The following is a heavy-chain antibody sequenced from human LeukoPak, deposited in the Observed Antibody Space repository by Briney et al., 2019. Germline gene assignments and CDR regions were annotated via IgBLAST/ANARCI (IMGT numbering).Heavy chain of an antibody. D-gene: IGHD2-2*02. J-gene: IGHJ5*02. CDR2: INPNSGGT. V-gene: IGHV1-2*04. Sequence: ASVKVSCKASGYTFTGYYMHWVRQAPGQGLEWMGWINPNSGGTNYAQKFQGWVTMTRDTSISTAYMELSRLRSDDTAVYYCARVMGYQLLYGGWFDPWGQGTLVTVSS. CDR1: GYTFTGYY. CDR3: ARVMGYQLLYGGWFDP.